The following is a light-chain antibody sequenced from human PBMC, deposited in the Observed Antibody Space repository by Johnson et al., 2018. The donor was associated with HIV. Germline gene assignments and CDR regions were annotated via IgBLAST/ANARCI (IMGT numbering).Light chain of an antibody. V-gene: IGLV1-51*02. J-gene: IGLJ1*01. CDR3: GAWDSSLRVYV. CDR1: SSNIGNNY. CDR2: ESN. Sequence: QSVLTQPPSVSAAPGQKVTISCSGSSSNIGNNYVSWYQQLPGTAPKALIYESNKRPSGIPDRFSGSKSDTSATLGITGLQTGDEADYYCGAWDSSLRVYVFGTGTKVTVL.